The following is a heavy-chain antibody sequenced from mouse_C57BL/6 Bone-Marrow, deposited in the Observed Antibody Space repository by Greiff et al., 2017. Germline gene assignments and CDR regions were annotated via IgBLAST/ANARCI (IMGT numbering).Heavy chain of an antibody. CDR2: ICSGGSYT. Sequence: EVNLVESGGDLVKPGGSLKLSCAASGFTFSSYGMSWVRQTPGKRLEWVATICSGGSYTYYPDSVKGRFTISRDNAKNTLYLQMSSLKSEDTAMYYCARGYYGSSPYYAMDYWGQGTSVTVSS. CDR3: ARGYYGSSPYYAMDY. CDR1: GFTFSSYG. J-gene: IGHJ4*01. D-gene: IGHD1-1*01. V-gene: IGHV5-6*02.